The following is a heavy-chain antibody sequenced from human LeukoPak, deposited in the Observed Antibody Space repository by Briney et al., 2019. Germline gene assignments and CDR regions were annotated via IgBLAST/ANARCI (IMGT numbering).Heavy chain of an antibody. CDR3: ARGAVRGNNYGFNY. D-gene: IGHD5-18*01. CDR2: INHSGST. V-gene: IGHV4-34*01. J-gene: IGHJ4*02. Sequence: SETLSLTCAVYDGSFSGYYWTWIRQPPGKGLEWIGEINHSGSTNYNPSLKSRVTISVDTSKSQFSLKLTSVTAADTAVYYCARGAVRGNNYGFNYWGQGTLVTVSS. CDR1: DGSFSGYY.